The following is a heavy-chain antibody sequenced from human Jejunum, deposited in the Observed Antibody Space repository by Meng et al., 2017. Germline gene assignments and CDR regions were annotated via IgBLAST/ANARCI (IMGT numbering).Heavy chain of an antibody. CDR1: GFTCRSYW. J-gene: IGHJ4*02. CDR3: ASQTSTGY. CDR2: IKSDGSST. Sequence: VGAGGGVVHPGGTFTVSCAGSGFTCRSYWMDWVRPAPRKGMVWGAHIKSDGSSTNYADSVKGRFTISRDNARNTLYVQMNSLTAEDTAVYYCASQTSTGYWGQGTLVTVSS. D-gene: IGHD2-2*01. V-gene: IGHV3-74*01.